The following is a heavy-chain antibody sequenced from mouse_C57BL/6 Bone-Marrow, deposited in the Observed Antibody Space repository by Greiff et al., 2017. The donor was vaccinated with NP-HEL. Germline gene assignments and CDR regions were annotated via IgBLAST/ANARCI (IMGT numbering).Heavy chain of an antibody. D-gene: IGHD2-4*01. Sequence: VKLVESGPGLVQPSQSLSITCTVSGFSLTSYGVHWVRQSPGKGLEWLGVIWSGGSTDYNAAFISRLSISKDNSKSQVFFKMNSLQADDTAIYYCARTGITGYYYAMDYWGQGTSVTVSS. CDR1: GFSLTSYG. V-gene: IGHV2-2*01. CDR2: IWSGGST. J-gene: IGHJ4*01. CDR3: ARTGITGYYYAMDY.